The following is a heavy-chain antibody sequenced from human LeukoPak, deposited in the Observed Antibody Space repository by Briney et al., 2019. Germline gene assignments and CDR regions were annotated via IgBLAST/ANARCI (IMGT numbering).Heavy chain of an antibody. CDR2: ISYSGST. J-gene: IGHJ4*02. D-gene: IGHD5-18*01. Sequence: SETLSLTCTVSDGSISSGGYYWSWIRQHPRKGLEWIGYISYSGSTYYNPSLNSRVTISVGTSKSQFSLKLSSVTAADTAVYYCARVRGYSYGELDYWGQGTLVTVSS. CDR3: ARVRGYSYGELDY. CDR1: DGSISSGGYY. V-gene: IGHV4-31*03.